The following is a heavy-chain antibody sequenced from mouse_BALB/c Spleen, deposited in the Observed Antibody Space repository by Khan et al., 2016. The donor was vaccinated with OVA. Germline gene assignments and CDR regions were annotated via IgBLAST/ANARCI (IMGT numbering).Heavy chain of an antibody. Sequence: EVQLQQSGPELMKPGTSVKISCKASGYSFTTYYIHWVMQSHETSLEWIGYIDPFSGGTTYNQNFKGKAKLTVDKSSNTAYIHLSNLTSEDSAVYYCTRHGYVAWFTYWGQGTLVTVSA. CDR3: TRHGYVAWFTY. D-gene: IGHD2-2*01. CDR2: IDPFSGGT. V-gene: IGHV1S135*01. J-gene: IGHJ3*01. CDR1: GYSFTTYY.